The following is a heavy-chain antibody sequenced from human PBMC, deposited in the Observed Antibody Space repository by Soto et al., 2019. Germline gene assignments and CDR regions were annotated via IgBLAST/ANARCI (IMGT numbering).Heavy chain of an antibody. CDR1: GFTFSSYE. CDR3: ARGDASGY. D-gene: IGHD2-2*01. CDR2: IDISGSAI. Sequence: EVQLVESGGGFVQPGGSLRLSCVASGFTFSSYEMNWVRQAPGKELQWVSYIDISGSAIYYADSVKGRFTISRDNAKNSLYLQMNSLRAEDTALYYCARGDASGYWGQGTLVTVSS. V-gene: IGHV3-48*03. J-gene: IGHJ4*02.